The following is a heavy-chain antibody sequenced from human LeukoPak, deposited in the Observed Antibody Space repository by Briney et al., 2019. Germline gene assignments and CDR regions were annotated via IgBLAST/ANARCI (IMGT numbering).Heavy chain of an antibody. Sequence: SETLSLTCIVSDGSISSSSYYWSWIRQPAGKGLEWIGRIYTSGSTNYNPSLKSRVTMSVDTSKNQFSLKLSSVTAADTAVYYCAGIKLTYSAFDIWGQGTMVTVSS. D-gene: IGHD2-15*01. V-gene: IGHV4-61*02. J-gene: IGHJ3*02. CDR1: DGSISSSSYY. CDR3: AGIKLTYSAFDI. CDR2: IYTSGST.